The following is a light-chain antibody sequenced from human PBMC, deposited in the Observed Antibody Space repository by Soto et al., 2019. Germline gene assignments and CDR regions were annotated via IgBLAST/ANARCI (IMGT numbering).Light chain of an antibody. CDR1: QSVSTSY. CDR3: QQYGSSLLT. V-gene: IGKV3-20*01. Sequence: EIVLTQAPGTLSLSPGERATLSCRASQSVSTSYLAWYQHKPGQAPGLLIYGASSRATGIPDRFSGSGSGTDFTLTISRLEPEDFGVYYCQQYGSSLLTFGPGTKVETK. CDR2: GAS. J-gene: IGKJ3*01.